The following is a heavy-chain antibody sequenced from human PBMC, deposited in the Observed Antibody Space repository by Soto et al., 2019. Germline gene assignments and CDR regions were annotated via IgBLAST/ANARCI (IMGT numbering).Heavy chain of an antibody. V-gene: IGHV4-4*07. CDR2: IYTSGST. CDR1: GGSISSYY. CDR3: ARDDGSSSWSYYFDY. D-gene: IGHD6-13*01. J-gene: IGHJ4*02. Sequence: SETLSLTCTVSGGSISSYYWSWIRQPAGKGLEWIGRIYTSGSTNYNPSLKSRVTMSVDTSKNQFSLKLSSVTAADTAVYYCARDDGSSSWSYYFDYWGQGTLVTVSS.